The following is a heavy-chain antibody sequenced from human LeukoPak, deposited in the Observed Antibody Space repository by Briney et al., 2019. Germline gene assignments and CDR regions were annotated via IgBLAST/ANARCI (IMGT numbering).Heavy chain of an antibody. CDR3: ARETTVTRGNWFDP. Sequence: ASVKVSCKASGYTFTSYYMHWVRQAPGQGLEWMGWMNPNSGNTGYAQKFQGRVTITRNTSISTAYMELSSLRSEDTAVYYCARETTVTRGNWFDPWGQGTLVTVSS. D-gene: IGHD4-17*01. J-gene: IGHJ5*02. V-gene: IGHV1-8*03. CDR2: MNPNSGNT. CDR1: GYTFTSYY.